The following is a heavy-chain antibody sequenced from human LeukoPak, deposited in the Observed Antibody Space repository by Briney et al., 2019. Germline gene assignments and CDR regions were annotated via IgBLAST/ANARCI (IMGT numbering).Heavy chain of an antibody. CDR3: ARDSEMATIPLGY. D-gene: IGHD5-24*01. V-gene: IGHV4-34*01. CDR2: INHSGST. CDR1: GGSFSGYY. Sequence: PSETLSLTXAVYGGSFSGYYWSWIRQPPGKGLEWIGEINHSGSTNYNPSLKSRVTISVDTSKNQFSLKLSSVTAADTAVYYCARDSEMATIPLGYWGQGTLVTVSS. J-gene: IGHJ4*02.